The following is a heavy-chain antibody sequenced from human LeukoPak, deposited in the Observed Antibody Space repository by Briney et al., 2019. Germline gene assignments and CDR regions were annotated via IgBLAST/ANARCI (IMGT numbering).Heavy chain of an antibody. J-gene: IGHJ3*02. CDR1: GRTFSSYA. V-gene: IGHV1-69*13. D-gene: IGHD7-27*01. CDR2: IIPIFVTA. CDR3: ARIPPIPGVQGVAFDT. Sequence: ASVKVSCKASGRTFSSYAISWVRQAPGQGLEWMGGIIPIFVTANYAQKFQGRVTNTPAQSTSTANMELSSLRSEDRAVYYCARIPPIPGVQGVAFDTWGQGTMVTVSS.